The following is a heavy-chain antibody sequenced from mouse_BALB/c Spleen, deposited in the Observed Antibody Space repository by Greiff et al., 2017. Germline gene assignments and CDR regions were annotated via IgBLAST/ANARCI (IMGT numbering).Heavy chain of an antibody. Sequence: DVQLVESGGGLVQPGGSRKLSCAASGFTFSSFGMHWVRQAPEKGLEWVAYISSGSSTIYYADTVKGRFTISRDNPKNTLFLQMTSLRSEDTAMYYCAREGYGYYAMDYWGQGTSVTVSS. CDR3: AREGYGYYAMDY. D-gene: IGHD3-1*01. V-gene: IGHV5-17*02. J-gene: IGHJ4*01. CDR2: ISSGSSTI. CDR1: GFTFSSFG.